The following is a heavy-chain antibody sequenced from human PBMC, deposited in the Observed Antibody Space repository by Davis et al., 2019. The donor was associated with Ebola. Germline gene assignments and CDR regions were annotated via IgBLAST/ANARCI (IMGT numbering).Heavy chain of an antibody. CDR2: IYTSGST. D-gene: IGHD6-13*01. Sequence: PSETLSLTCTVSGGSISSYYWSWIRQPAGKGLEWIGRIYTSGSTNYNPSLKSRVTMSVDTSKNQFSLKLSSVTAADTAVYYCARELAAAGTVVVDYWGQGTLVTVSS. CDR3: ARELAAAGTVVVDY. J-gene: IGHJ4*02. CDR1: GGSISSYY. V-gene: IGHV4-4*07.